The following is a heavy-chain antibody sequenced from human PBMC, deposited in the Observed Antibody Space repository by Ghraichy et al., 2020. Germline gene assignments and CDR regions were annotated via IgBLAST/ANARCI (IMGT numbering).Heavy chain of an antibody. CDR3: AGRDYYGSGHLDL. D-gene: IGHD3-10*01. CDR2: INKNGGDK. Sequence: GGSLRLSCKTSGFRFSNYAMNWVRQAPGKGLEFVSEINKNGGDKYYANSVRGRFTISRDNSKTTLYLQMGGLRDEDMAVYYCAGRDYYGSGHLDLWGQGTLVTVSS. J-gene: IGHJ5*02. CDR1: GFRFSNYA. V-gene: IGHV3-64*01.